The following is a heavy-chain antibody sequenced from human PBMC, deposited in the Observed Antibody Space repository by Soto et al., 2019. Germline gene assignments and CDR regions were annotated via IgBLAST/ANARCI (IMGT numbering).Heavy chain of an antibody. D-gene: IGHD3-10*01. V-gene: IGHV4-59*01. CDR3: ARDGYDGSGSPYPAY. CDR1: GGSMSEYF. Sequence: SETLSLTCTVSGGSMSEYFWSWIRQSPGKGLEWIGYIYYLGSTDYNPSLKSRVTISVDTSKRQFSLRLTSVTAADTAVYYCARDGYDGSGSPYPAYWGPGTQVTVSA. J-gene: IGHJ4*02. CDR2: IYYLGST.